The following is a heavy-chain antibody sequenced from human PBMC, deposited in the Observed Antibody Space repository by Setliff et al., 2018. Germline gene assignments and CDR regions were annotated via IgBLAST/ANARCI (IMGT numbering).Heavy chain of an antibody. CDR2: INHSGST. V-gene: IGHV4-34*01. CDR1: FSHYY. CDR3: ARAPRYFDSTGSYFDG. Sequence: FSHYYWTWIRQSPGKGLEWIGEINHSGSTNYNPSLKSRVTISIDKSKNQFSLKMSSVTAADTAVYYCARAPRYFDSTGSYFDGWGQGTLVTVSS. D-gene: IGHD3-22*01. J-gene: IGHJ4*02.